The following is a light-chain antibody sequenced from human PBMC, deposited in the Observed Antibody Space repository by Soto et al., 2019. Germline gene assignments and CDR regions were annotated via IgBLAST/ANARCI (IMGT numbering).Light chain of an antibody. CDR3: QQYGSWT. Sequence: EIVLTQSPGTLSLSPGERASLSCRASQSVSSRFLAWYQQKPGQAPRLLMYGASNRATGIPDRFSGTGSGTDFTLTISRLEPEDFAVYYCQQYGSWTFGQGTKVDIK. CDR1: QSVSSRF. J-gene: IGKJ1*01. V-gene: IGKV3-20*01. CDR2: GAS.